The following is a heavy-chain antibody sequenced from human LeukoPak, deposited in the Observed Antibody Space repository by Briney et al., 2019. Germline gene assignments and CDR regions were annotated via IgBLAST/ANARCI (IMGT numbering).Heavy chain of an antibody. V-gene: IGHV3-48*02. CDR2: ISSSSSTI. J-gene: IGHJ4*02. CDR3: ASGTGGFH. CDR1: VCTFRGYS. D-gene: IGHD3/OR15-3a*01. Sequence: PGGSLRLSCAASVCTFRGYSMSWVRQAPGKGPEWVSYISSSSSTIYYADSVKGRFTISRDNAKNSLYLQMNSLRDEDTAVYYCASGTGGFHWGQGTLVTVSS.